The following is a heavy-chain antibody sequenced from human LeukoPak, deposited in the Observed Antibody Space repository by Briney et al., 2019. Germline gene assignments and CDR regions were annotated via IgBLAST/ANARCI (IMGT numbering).Heavy chain of an antibody. CDR1: GYTFTNYG. V-gene: IGHV1-18*01. CDR2: ISGYNGNT. Sequence: ASVKVSCKASGYTFTNYGISWVRQAPGQGLEWMGWISGYNGNTNYAQELQGRVTMTTDTSTNTACMELRSLRSDDTAVYYCARRRIVAGTDAFDIWGQGTMVTVSS. D-gene: IGHD6-19*01. CDR3: ARRRIVAGTDAFDI. J-gene: IGHJ3*02.